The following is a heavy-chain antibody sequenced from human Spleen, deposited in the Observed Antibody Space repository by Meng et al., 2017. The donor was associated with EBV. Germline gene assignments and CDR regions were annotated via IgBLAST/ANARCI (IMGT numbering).Heavy chain of an antibody. CDR1: GGSFGDSY. CDR2: IDHSGST. V-gene: IGHV4-34*02. Sequence: QVQLQKWGAGLLKPSETLPLTCAVYGGSFGDSYWTWIRQPPGKGLEWIGEIDHSGSTNHSPSLKSRVTISVDSSKTQFSLKLTSVTAADTAVYYCSSLSDSGFYWGQGTLVTVSS. CDR3: SSLSDSGFY. D-gene: IGHD2-15*01. J-gene: IGHJ4*02.